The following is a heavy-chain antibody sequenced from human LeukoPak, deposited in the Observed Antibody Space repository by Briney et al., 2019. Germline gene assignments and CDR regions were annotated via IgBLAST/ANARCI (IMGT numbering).Heavy chain of an antibody. D-gene: IGHD3-22*01. CDR3: ATSPPYYYDSSGYYYYI. V-gene: IGHV4-61*01. CDR1: GGSFSSGSYY. CDR2: IYYSGST. J-gene: IGHJ4*02. Sequence: SETLSLTCTVSGGSFSSGSYYWSWIRQPPGKGLEWIGYIYYSGSTNYNPSLKSRVTISVDTSKNQFSLKLSSVTAADTAVYYCATSPPYYYDSSGYYYYIWGQGTLVTVSS.